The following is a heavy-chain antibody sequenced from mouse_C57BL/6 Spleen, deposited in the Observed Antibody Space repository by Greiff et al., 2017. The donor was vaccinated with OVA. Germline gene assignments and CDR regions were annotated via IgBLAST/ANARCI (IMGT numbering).Heavy chain of an antibody. D-gene: IGHD2-3*01. V-gene: IGHV1-74*01. CDR1: GYTFTSYW. CDR2: IHPSDSDT. J-gene: IGHJ3*01. Sequence: QVQLKQPGAELVKPGASVKVSCKASGYTFTSYWMHWVKQRPGQGLEWIGRIHPSDSDTNYNQKFKGKATLTVDKSSSTAYMQLSSLTSEDSAVYYCAIEEGYYLFAYWGQGTLVTVSA. CDR3: AIEEGYYLFAY.